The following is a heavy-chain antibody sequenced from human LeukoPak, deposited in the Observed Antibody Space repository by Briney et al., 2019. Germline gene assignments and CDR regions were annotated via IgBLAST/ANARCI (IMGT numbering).Heavy chain of an antibody. V-gene: IGHV4-4*02. D-gene: IGHD1-26*01. CDR3: ARRNSESFDF. CDR1: GDSISNSHW. Sequence: SETLSLTCAVSGDSISNSHWWSWVRQPPGKGLEWIGVIYLSGDTDYNPSLKSRVTISLDKSKNQFSLKLTYVTAADTAVYYCARRNSESFDFWGQGTLVTVSS. J-gene: IGHJ4*02. CDR2: IYLSGDT.